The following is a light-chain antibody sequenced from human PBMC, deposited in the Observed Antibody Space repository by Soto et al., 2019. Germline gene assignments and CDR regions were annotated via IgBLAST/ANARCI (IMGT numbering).Light chain of an antibody. Sequence: DIQLTQSPSFLSASVGDRVTITCRASQGISTYLAWYQQKPGKAPKLLMFAASTLQSGVPSRFSGSGFGTEFILTISSLQPEDFATYYCQHLNRYPPRTFGQGTKVEIK. CDR1: QGISTY. CDR3: QHLNRYPPRT. J-gene: IGKJ1*01. V-gene: IGKV1-9*01. CDR2: AAS.